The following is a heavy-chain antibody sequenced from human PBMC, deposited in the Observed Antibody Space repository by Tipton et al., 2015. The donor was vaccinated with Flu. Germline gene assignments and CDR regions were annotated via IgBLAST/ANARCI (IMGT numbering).Heavy chain of an antibody. Sequence: QLVQSGAEVKKPGSSVKVSCKASGGTFNSYAISWVRQAPGQGLEWMGGIIPIFGTTKYAQKYQDRVTITADESTSTAYMELSSLRSDDTAVFYWARGPGYCTNVICGYGGFDHWGQGTLVTVSS. V-gene: IGHV1-69*01. CDR1: GGTFNSYA. J-gene: IGHJ5*02. D-gene: IGHD2-8*01. CDR2: IIPIFGTT. CDR3: ARGPGYCTNVICGYGGFDH.